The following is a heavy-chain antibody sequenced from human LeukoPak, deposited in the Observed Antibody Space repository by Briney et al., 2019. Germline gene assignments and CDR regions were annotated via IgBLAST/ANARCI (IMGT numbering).Heavy chain of an antibody. CDR3: ARDSDGYKIEFDP. D-gene: IGHD5-24*01. Sequence: PSETRSLTWTETGHAIGRYDSDWLGQPQVYILVCLGYIYYSGSTNYNPSLKSRVTISVDTSKNQFSLKLSSVTAADTAVYYCARDSDGYKIEFDPWGQGTLVTVSS. V-gene: IGHV4-59*01. CDR2: IYYSGST. J-gene: IGHJ5*02. CDR1: GHAIGRYD.